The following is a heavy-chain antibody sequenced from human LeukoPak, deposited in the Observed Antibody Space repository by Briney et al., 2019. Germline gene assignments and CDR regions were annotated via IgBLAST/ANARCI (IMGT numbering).Heavy chain of an antibody. V-gene: IGHV4-34*01. J-gene: IGHJ4*02. CDR3: ARASVVVTADY. CDR2: INHSGST. Sequence: SETLSLTCAVYGGSFSGYYWSWIRQPPGKGLEWIGEINHSGSTNYNPSLKSRVTISVDTSKNQFSLKLSSVTAADTAVCYCARASVVVTADYWGQGTLVTVSS. CDR1: GGSFSGYY. D-gene: IGHD3-22*01.